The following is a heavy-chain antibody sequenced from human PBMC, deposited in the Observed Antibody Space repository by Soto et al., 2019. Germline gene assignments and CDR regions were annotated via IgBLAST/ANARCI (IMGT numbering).Heavy chain of an antibody. CDR1: GFTFINVW. D-gene: IGHD3-3*01. CDR3: TTETYSNMRVVRFEY. CDR2: IKSKTDGGTT. Sequence: GGLLRLSCAASGFTFINVWISWVRQAPGKGLEWVGRIKSKTDGGTTDFAAPVKGRFAISRDDSKDMVYLQMNSLKTEDTGIYYFTTETYSNMRVVRFEYRGHGPLVTVSS. V-gene: IGHV3-15*07. J-gene: IGHJ4*01.